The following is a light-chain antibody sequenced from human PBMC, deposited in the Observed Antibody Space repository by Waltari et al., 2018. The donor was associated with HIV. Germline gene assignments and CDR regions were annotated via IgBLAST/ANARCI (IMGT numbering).Light chain of an antibody. J-gene: IGLJ2*01. CDR3: SSYTSSSTLV. V-gene: IGLV2-14*03. Sequence: QSALTQPASVSGSPGQSITISCTGTSSDVGAYNYVSWYQQHPGKAPKLMIYDVSNRPSGVSNPFSGSKSGNTASLTISGLQAEDEADYYCSSYTSSSTLVFGGGTKLTV. CDR2: DVS. CDR1: SSDVGAYNY.